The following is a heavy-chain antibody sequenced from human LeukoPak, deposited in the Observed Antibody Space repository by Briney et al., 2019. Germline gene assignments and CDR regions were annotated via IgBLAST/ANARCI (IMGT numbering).Heavy chain of an antibody. J-gene: IGHJ6*03. V-gene: IGHV3-21*06. D-gene: IGHD2-15*01. Sequence: GGSLRLSCAASGFTFSSYNMNWVRQAPGKGPEWVSSITSSSSYIYYADSVKGRFTISRDNAKNSLYLQMDSLRVEDTAVYYCAQEEALSDVTMDVWGKGTTVIVPS. CDR3: AQEEALSDVTMDV. CDR2: ITSSSSYI. CDR1: GFTFSSYN.